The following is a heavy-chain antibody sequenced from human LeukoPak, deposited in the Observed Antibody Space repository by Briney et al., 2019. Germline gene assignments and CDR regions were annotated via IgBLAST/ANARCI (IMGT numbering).Heavy chain of an antibody. J-gene: IGHJ6*02. V-gene: IGHV3-23*01. CDR2: ISGSGGTT. CDR1: GFTFNTYA. CDR3: AKANWGGDYYFYYGLDV. D-gene: IGHD7-27*01. Sequence: GGSLRLSCAASGFTFNTYAMSWVRQAPGKGLEWVSVISGSGGTTYYADSVKGRFTISRDSSKNTLYLQMNSLRADDTAVYYCAKANWGGDYYFYYGLDVWGQGTTVTVSS.